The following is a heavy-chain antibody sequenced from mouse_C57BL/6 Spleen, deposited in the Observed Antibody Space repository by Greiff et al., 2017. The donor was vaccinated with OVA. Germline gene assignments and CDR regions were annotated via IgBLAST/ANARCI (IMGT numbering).Heavy chain of an antibody. D-gene: IGHD2-1*01. V-gene: IGHV1-75*01. CDR1: GYTFTDYY. CDR2: IFPGSGST. CDR3: ARSGGNYYFDY. Sequence: QVQLQQPGPELVKPGASVKISCKASGYTFTDYYINWVKQRPGQGLEWIGWIFPGSGSTYYNEKFKGKATLTVDKSSSTAYMLRSSLTSEDSAVYFCARSGGNYYFDYWGQGTTLTVSS. J-gene: IGHJ2*01.